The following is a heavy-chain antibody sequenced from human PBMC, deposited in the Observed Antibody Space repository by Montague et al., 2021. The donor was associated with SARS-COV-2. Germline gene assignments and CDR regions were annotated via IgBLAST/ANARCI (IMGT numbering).Heavy chain of an antibody. CDR1: GASINIGTYY. CDR2: IDDSGTT. Sequence: SETLSLTCTVSGASINIGTYYWTWIRQSPGKPLEWIGYIDDSGTTXYXXXXKXRVTILEDTSRNQFSLNLNSVTAADTAVYYCARSHCSGGFCLYGVAFDFWGQGTMVTVS. CDR3: ARSHCSGGFCLYGVAFDF. V-gene: IGHV4-61*01. J-gene: IGHJ3*01. D-gene: IGHD2-15*01.